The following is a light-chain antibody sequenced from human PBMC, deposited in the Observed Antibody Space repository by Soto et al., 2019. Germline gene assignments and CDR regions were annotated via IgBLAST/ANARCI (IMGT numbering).Light chain of an antibody. J-gene: IGLJ2*01. V-gene: IGLV2-23*01. Sequence: QSVLTQPASVSGSPGQSITISCTGTSSDVASYNLVSWYQQHPDKAPKLRIYEGSKRPSGVPNRFSGSKSGNTASLTISGLQAEDEADYYCCSYAGSSTWVVFGGGTKLTVL. CDR3: CSYAGSSTWVV. CDR2: EGS. CDR1: SSDVASYNL.